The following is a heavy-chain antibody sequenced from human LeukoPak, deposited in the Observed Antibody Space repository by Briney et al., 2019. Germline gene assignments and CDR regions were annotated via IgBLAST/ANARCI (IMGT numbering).Heavy chain of an antibody. J-gene: IGHJ4*02. V-gene: IGHV3-30-3*01. CDR2: ISYDGSNK. Sequence: GGSLRLSCAASGSTFSSYAMHWVRQAPGKGLEWVAVISYDGSNKYYADSVKGRFTISRDNSKNTLYLQMNSLRAEDTAVYYCARSSSWSFDYWGQGTLVTVSS. CDR3: ARSSSWSFDY. CDR1: GSTFSSYA. D-gene: IGHD6-13*01.